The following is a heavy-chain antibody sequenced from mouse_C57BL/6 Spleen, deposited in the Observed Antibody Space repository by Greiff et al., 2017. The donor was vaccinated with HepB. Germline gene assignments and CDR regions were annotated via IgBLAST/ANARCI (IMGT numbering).Heavy chain of an antibody. CDR2: ISSGSSTI. CDR1: GFTFSDYG. Sequence: EVKLMESGGGLVKPGGSLKLSCAASGFTFSDYGMHWVRQAPEKGLEWVAYISSGSSTIYYADTVKGRFTISRDNAKNTLFLQMTSLRSEDTAMYDCARPPYYDYDWFACWGQGTLVTVSA. CDR3: ARPPYYDYDWFAC. D-gene: IGHD2-4*01. J-gene: IGHJ3*01. V-gene: IGHV5-17*01.